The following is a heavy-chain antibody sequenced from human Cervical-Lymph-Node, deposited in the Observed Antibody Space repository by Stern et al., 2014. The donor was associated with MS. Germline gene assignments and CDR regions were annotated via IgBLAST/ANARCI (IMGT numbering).Heavy chain of an antibody. Sequence: QVTLKESGPALVKPTQTLTLTCTFSGFSLSTSGMRVSWIRQPPGKALEWLARIDLDDDKFYSTSLKTRLTISKDTSKNQVVLTMTNMDPVDTATYYCARSPPYYEFWNDYYYFDYWGQRTLVAVSS. CDR1: GFSLSTSGMR. V-gene: IGHV2-70*04. D-gene: IGHD3-3*01. CDR3: ARSPPYYEFWNDYYYFDY. J-gene: IGHJ4*02. CDR2: IDLDDDK.